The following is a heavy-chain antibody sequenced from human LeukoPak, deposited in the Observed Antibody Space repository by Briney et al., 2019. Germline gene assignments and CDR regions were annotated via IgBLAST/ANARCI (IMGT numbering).Heavy chain of an antibody. D-gene: IGHD6-19*01. CDR1: GGSFSGYY. CDR3: AKDHIASSSGWYY. CDR2: ISGSGGST. Sequence: PSETLSLTCAVYGGSFSGYYWSWIRQPPGKGLEWVSAISGSGGSTYYADSVKGRFTISRDNSKNTLYLQMNSLRAEDTAVYYCAKDHIASSSGWYYWGQGTLVTVSS. V-gene: IGHV3-23*01. J-gene: IGHJ4*02.